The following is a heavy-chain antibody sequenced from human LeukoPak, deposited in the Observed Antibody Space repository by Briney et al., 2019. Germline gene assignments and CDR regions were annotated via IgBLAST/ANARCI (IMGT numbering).Heavy chain of an antibody. J-gene: IGHJ6*02. CDR1: GFTFSSYW. Sequence: GGSLRLSCAASGFTFSSYWMSWVRQAPGKGLEWVANIKQDGSEKYYVDSVKGRFTISRDNAKNSLYLRMNSLRAEDTAVYYCARDPHFGFLEWLPYNYYYYGMDVWGQGTTVTVSS. CDR3: ARDPHFGFLEWLPYNYYYYGMDV. CDR2: IKQDGSEK. D-gene: IGHD3-3*01. V-gene: IGHV3-7*01.